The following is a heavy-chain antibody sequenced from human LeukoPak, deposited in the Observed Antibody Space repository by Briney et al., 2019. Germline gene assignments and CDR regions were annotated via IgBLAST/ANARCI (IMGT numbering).Heavy chain of an antibody. CDR1: GYTFTSYD. D-gene: IGHD3-9*01. J-gene: IGHJ4*02. Sequence: ASVKVSCKASGYTFTSYDINWVRQATGQGLEWMGWMNPNSGNTGYAQKFQGRVTMTRNTSISTAYMELSSLRSEDTAVYYCARAKAGNRHSLRYFDWLLLDYYFDYWGQGTLVTVSS. V-gene: IGHV1-8*01. CDR2: MNPNSGNT. CDR3: ARAKAGNRHSLRYFDWLLLDYYFDY.